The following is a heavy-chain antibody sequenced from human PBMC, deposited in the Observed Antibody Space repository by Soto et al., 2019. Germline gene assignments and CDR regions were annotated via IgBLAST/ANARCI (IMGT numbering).Heavy chain of an antibody. V-gene: IGHV4-59*01. Sequence: SETLSLTCTVSGDSITRYFWNWIRQSPGKGLEWIGYIENTDNTKYNPSLRSRVTISVDASKNQFSLTLNSVTAADTAVYYCARTPASGAQSSAGNWFDPWGQGSLVTVSS. CDR3: ARTPASGAQSSAGNWFDP. J-gene: IGHJ5*02. CDR2: IENTDNT. CDR1: GDSITRYF. D-gene: IGHD7-27*01.